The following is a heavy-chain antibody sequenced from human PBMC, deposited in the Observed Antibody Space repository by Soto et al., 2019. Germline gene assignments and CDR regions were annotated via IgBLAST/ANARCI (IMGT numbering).Heavy chain of an antibody. Sequence: SETLSLTCTVSDIPISNYYWGWFRQPPGLGLEWVGYIYYTGTTTYNPSLRSRVAISLDASKSQFSLNLRSVTAADTAVYYCARLGGYYQAFNIWGPGALVTVPQ. CDR1: DIPISNYY. CDR2: IYYTGTT. J-gene: IGHJ4*01. D-gene: IGHD3-22*01. CDR3: ARLGGYYQAFNI. V-gene: IGHV4-59*08.